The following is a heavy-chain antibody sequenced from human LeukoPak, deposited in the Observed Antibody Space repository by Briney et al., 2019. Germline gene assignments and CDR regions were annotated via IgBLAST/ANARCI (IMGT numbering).Heavy chain of an antibody. CDR1: GFTFSSYG. D-gene: IGHD4/OR15-4a*01. CDR3: ARDQTTIRPLDY. CDR2: IWYDGGNK. Sequence: GGSLRLSCSASGFTFSSYGMHWVRQAPGKGLEWVAVIWYDGGNKNYADPVKGRFTISRDNSKNTLYLQMNSLRAEDTAVYYCARDQTTIRPLDYWGQGTLVTVSS. J-gene: IGHJ4*02. V-gene: IGHV3-33*08.